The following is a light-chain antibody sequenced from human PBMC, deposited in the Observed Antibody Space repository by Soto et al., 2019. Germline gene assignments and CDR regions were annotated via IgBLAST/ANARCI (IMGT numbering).Light chain of an antibody. Sequence: QSVLTQPPSASGTPGQTVTISSSGSSSNIGSNYVFWYQHLPGTAPKLLIYGNNQRPSGVPDRFSGSRSGTSASPAISGLRPEDEADYYCAVWDDSLSGVVFGGGTKLTVL. V-gene: IGLV1-47*01. CDR1: SSNIGSNY. CDR2: GNN. CDR3: AVWDDSLSGVV. J-gene: IGLJ3*02.